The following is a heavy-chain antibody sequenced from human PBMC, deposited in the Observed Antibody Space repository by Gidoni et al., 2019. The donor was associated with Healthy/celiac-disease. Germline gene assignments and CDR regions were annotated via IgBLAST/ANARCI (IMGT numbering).Heavy chain of an antibody. D-gene: IGHD3-22*01. CDR3: ARADYYDSSGYYYNYNWFDP. CDR1: GGSFSGYY. CDR2: INHSGST. Sequence: QVQLQQWGAGLLKPSETLSLPCAVYGGSFSGYYWSWIRQPPGKGLEWIGEINHSGSTNYNPSLKSRVTISVDTSKNQFSLKLSSVTAADTAVYYCARADYYDSSGYYYNYNWFDPWGQGTLVTVSS. V-gene: IGHV4-34*01. J-gene: IGHJ5*02.